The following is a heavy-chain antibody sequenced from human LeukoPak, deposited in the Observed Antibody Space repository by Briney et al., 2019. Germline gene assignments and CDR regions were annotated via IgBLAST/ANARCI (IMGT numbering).Heavy chain of an antibody. CDR3: ARGVDTAVIPYYYYYMDV. V-gene: IGHV1-2*02. Sequence: GSAKVSCKASGYTFTDYYMHWVRQAPGQGLEWMGWINPKSRATNYAQNFQGRVTLTRDTSISTAYMELSSLRSDDTAVYYCARGVDTAVIPYYYYYMDVWGIGTTVTVSS. J-gene: IGHJ6*03. CDR1: GYTFTDYY. CDR2: INPKSRAT. D-gene: IGHD5-18*01.